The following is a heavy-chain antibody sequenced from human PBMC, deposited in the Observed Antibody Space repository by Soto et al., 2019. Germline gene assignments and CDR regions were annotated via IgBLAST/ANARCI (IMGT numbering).Heavy chain of an antibody. D-gene: IGHD2-15*01. V-gene: IGHV4-59*01. CDR3: ARAYCSGGSCYPKRQYYFDY. CDR2: IYYSGST. Sequence: SSETLSLTCTVSGGSISSYYWSWIRQPPGKGLEWIGYIYYSGSTNYNPSLKNRVTISVDTSKNQFSLKLSSVTAADTAVYYCARAYCSGGSCYPKRQYYFDYWGQGTLVTVSS. J-gene: IGHJ4*02. CDR1: GGSISSYY.